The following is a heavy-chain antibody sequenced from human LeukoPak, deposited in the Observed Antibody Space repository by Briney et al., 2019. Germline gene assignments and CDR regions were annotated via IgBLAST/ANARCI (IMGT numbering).Heavy chain of an antibody. Sequence: GGSLRLSCAASGFTFSNAWMSWVRQAPGKGLEWVGRIKSKTDGGTTDYAAPVKGRFTISRDDSKNTLHLQMNSLRAEDTAVYYCARDFLEDTQWGQGTLVTVSS. J-gene: IGHJ4*02. D-gene: IGHD2-15*01. CDR3: ARDFLEDTQ. CDR1: GFTFSNAW. CDR2: IKSKTDGGTT. V-gene: IGHV3-15*01.